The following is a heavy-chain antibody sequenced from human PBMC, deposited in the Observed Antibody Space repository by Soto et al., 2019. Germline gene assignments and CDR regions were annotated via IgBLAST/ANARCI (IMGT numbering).Heavy chain of an antibody. CDR1: GFTYESYA. CDR2: INSGGTVA. D-gene: IGHD3-16*01. J-gene: IGHJ4*02. CDR3: AISTGGFGGFCVVPSDY. V-gene: IGHV3-23*01. Sequence: EVQLLESGGGLVQPGGSLRLSCAASGFTYESYAMSWVRQAPGKGLEWVSGINSGGTVAHYADSVKGRFAISRDNSKNTLSLEMKSLRADDTGLYYCAISTGGFGGFCVVPSDYWGQGTLVTVSS.